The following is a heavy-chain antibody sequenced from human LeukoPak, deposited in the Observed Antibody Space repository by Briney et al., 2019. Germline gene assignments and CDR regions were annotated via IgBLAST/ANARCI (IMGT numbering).Heavy chain of an antibody. Sequence: GGSLRLSCAASGFTVSNYTINWVRQPPGKGPEWVSSISRRSTYIYYADSVRGRFTISRDNAKNSLYLQMNSLRAEDTAVYYCASTSSSGWYLDYWGQGTLVTVSS. D-gene: IGHD6-19*01. CDR3: ASTSSSGWYLDY. CDR2: ISRRSTYI. V-gene: IGHV3-21*01. J-gene: IGHJ4*02. CDR1: GFTVSNYT.